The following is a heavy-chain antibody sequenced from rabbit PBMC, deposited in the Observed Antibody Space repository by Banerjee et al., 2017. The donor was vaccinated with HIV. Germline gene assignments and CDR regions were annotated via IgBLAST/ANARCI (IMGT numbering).Heavy chain of an antibody. J-gene: IGHJ4*01. CDR2: IYTGSGST. V-gene: IGHV1S40*01. Sequence: QSLEESGGDLVKPGASLTLTCTASGFDLSGYYYMCWVRQGPGKGLEWIGCIYTGSGSTYYASWAKGRFTISKTSSTAVTLQMTSLTAADTATYFCARGGYSYGDYGYGLWGPGTLVTVS. CDR1: GFDLSGYYY. CDR3: ARGGYSYGDYGYGL. D-gene: IGHD6-1*01.